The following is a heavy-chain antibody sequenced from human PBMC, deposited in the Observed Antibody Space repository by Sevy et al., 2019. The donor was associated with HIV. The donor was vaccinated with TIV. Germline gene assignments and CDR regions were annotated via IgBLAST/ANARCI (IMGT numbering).Heavy chain of an antibody. V-gene: IGHV1-2*02. J-gene: IGHJ4*01. Sequence: ASVKVSCKASGYNFIDYYIHWLRQAPGNGLEWLGWINPKTGGTNLSQKFQGRRTMTTDTSTSTACMELTLLRSGDSLTNGDSAIYFCARTLSGYDFNYFDYWGQGTLVTVSS. D-gene: IGHD5-12*01. CDR3: SAIYFCARTLSGYDFNYFDY. CDR2: INPKTGGT. CDR1: GYNFIDYY.